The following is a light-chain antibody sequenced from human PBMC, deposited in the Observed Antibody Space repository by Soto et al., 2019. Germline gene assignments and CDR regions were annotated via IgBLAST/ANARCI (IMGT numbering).Light chain of an antibody. CDR1: SSDVGDYDY. CDR2: EVS. CDR3: SSYRSSNTLL. J-gene: IGLJ2*01. V-gene: IGLV2-14*01. Sequence: QSALTQPASVSGSPGQSITISCTGTSSDVGDYDYVSWYQQYAGKAPKMMIYEVSNRPSGVSNRFSGSKSGNMASLTISGLQAEDEADYYCSSYRSSNTLLFGGGTKLTVL.